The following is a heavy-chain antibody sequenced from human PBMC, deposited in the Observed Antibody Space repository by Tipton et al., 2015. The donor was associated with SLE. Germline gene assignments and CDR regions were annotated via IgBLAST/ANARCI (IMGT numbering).Heavy chain of an antibody. CDR3: AKVEDYIAAAGSFDY. CDR2: ISGSGGRT. Sequence: GSLRLSCAASGFTFSSYAMSWVRQAPGKGLEWVSAISGSGGRTYYADSVKGRFTISRDNSKNTLYLQMNSLRAEDTAVYYCAKVEDYIAAAGSFDYWGQGTLVTVSS. CDR1: GFTFSSYA. D-gene: IGHD6-13*01. V-gene: IGHV3-23*01. J-gene: IGHJ4*02.